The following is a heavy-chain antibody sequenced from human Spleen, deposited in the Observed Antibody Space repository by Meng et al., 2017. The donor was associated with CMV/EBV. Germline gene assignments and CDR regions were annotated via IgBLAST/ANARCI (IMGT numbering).Heavy chain of an antibody. V-gene: IGHV3-11*01. Sequence: VQLLESGGALVQPGGSLRLSFAASGFTFSAYYISWIRQAPGKGLEWISYMSSSGSTIYYADSVKGRFTVSRDNAKKLLYLQMNSLRAEDTAVYYCARDRYYGSGRLRLGYFDLWGRGTLVTVSS. J-gene: IGHJ2*01. CDR2: MSSSGSTI. CDR3: ARDRYYGSGRLRLGYFDL. CDR1: GFTFSAYY. D-gene: IGHD3-10*01.